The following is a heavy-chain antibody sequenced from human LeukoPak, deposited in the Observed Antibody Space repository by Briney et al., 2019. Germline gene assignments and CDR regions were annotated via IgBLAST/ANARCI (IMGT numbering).Heavy chain of an antibody. V-gene: IGHV3-23*01. Sequence: GGSLRLSCAASGFTFSSNVMIWVRQAPGKGLEWVSSIPASGGSTYYADSVKGRFTISRDNSKNSLYLQMNSLRAEDTAVYYCAKESSGGWYFDYWGQGTLVTVSS. CDR3: AKESSGGWYFDY. J-gene: IGHJ4*02. CDR2: IPASGGST. CDR1: GFTFSSNV. D-gene: IGHD6-19*01.